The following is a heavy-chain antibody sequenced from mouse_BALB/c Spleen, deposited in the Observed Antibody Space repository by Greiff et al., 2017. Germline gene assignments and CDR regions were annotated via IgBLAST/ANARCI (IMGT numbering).Heavy chain of an antibody. D-gene: IGHD1-1*01. CDR1: GFTFSSYA. CDR2: ISSGGSYT. V-gene: IGHV5-9-4*01. J-gene: IGHJ4*01. Sequence: EVKLVESGGGLVKPGGSLKLSCAASGFTFSSYAMSWVRQSPEKRLEWVAEISSGGSYTYYPDTVTGRFTISRDNAKNTLYLEMSRLTAEDTAMYYCARDTGAMDYWGQGTSVTVSA. CDR3: ARDTGAMDY.